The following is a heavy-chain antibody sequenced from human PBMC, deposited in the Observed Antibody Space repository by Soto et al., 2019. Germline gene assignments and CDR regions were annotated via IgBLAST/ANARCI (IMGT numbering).Heavy chain of an antibody. CDR1: GFTFSDYY. V-gene: IGHV3-11*04. J-gene: IGHJ5*02. CDR2: ISSSGSTI. Sequence: GGSLRLSCAASGFTFSDYYMSWIRQAPGKGLEWVSYISSSGSTIYYADSVKGRFTISRDNAKNSLYLQMSSLRAEDTAVYYCVKDVEPGITGTTIWFDPWGQGTLVTVSS. CDR3: VKDVEPGITGTTIWFDP. D-gene: IGHD1-7*01.